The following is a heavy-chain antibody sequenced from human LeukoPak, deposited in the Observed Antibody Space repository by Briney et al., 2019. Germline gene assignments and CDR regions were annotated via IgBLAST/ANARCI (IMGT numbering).Heavy chain of an antibody. CDR1: VYSISSGYD. Sequence: SETLSLTCTVSVYSISSGYDWGWIRQPPGKGLEWIGSIYHSGSTYYNPSLKSRVTISVDTSKNQFSLKLSSVTAADTAVYYCARDGALDVVVSPHTYYNWFDPWGQGTLVTVSS. CDR3: ARDGALDVVVSPHTYYNWFDP. V-gene: IGHV4-38-2*02. CDR2: IYHSGST. J-gene: IGHJ5*02. D-gene: IGHD2-2*01.